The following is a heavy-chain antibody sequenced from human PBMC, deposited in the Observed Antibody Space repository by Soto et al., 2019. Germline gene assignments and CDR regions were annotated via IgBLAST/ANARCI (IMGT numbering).Heavy chain of an antibody. CDR3: ARGVPGYSSSWYAY. CDR2: INDGGTT. D-gene: IGHD6-13*01. CDR1: GGSFSGHY. V-gene: IGHV4-34*01. Sequence: SETLSLTCAFYGGSFSGHYWSWIRQPPGKGLEWIGEINDGGTTNYNPSLKSRVIISLDTSKNQFSLKLRSVTAADTAVYYCARGVPGYSSSWYAYWGQGTLVTVSS. J-gene: IGHJ4*02.